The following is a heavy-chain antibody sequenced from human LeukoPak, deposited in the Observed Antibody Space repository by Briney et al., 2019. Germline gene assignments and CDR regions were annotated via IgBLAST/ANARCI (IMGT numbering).Heavy chain of an antibody. V-gene: IGHV4-59*08. CDR1: GVSISSYY. CDR3: ARYLSILNYDFWSGYRSYGMDV. Sequence: SETLSLTCTVSGVSISSYYRSWIRQPPGKGLEWIGYIYYSGSTNYNPSLKSRVTISVDTSKNQFSLKLSSVTAADTAVYYCARYLSILNYDFWSGYRSYGMDVWGQGTTVTVSS. D-gene: IGHD3-3*01. J-gene: IGHJ6*02. CDR2: IYYSGST.